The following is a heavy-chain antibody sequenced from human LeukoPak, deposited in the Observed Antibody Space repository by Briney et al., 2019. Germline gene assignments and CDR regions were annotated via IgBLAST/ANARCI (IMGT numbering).Heavy chain of an antibody. CDR3: ARDLHPRLAGFFDY. CDR1: GFTVSSNY. Sequence: GGSLRLSCAASGFTVSSNYMSWVRQAPGKGLEWVSVIYSGGSTYYADSVEGRFTISRDNSKNTLYLQMKTLKAEDTAVYYCARDLHPRLAGFFDYWGQGTLVTVSS. V-gene: IGHV3-53*01. CDR2: IYSGGST. D-gene: IGHD3-3*02. J-gene: IGHJ4*02.